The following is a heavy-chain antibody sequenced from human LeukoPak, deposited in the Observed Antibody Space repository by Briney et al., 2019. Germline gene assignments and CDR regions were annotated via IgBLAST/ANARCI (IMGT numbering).Heavy chain of an antibody. J-gene: IGHJ5*02. CDR3: ARDPLYSSSWAYNWFDP. CDR2: INPNSGGT. CDR1: GYTFTGYY. V-gene: IGHV1-2*02. D-gene: IGHD6-13*01. Sequence: ASVKVSCTASGYTFTGYYMHWVRQAPGQGLEWMGWINPNSGGTNYAQKFQGRVTMTRDTSISTAYMELSRLRSDDTAVYYCARDPLYSSSWAYNWFDPWGQGTLVTVSS.